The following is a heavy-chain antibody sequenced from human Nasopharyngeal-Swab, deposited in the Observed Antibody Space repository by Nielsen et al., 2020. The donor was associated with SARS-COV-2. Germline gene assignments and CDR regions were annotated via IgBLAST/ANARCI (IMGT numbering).Heavy chain of an antibody. D-gene: IGHD3-22*01. V-gene: IGHV4-59*01. Sequence: GSLRLSCTVSGASISTYYWSWVRQPPGKGLEWIGYLYYSGSTNYNPSLKSRLTMSLDTSKKKFSLNLSPVTAADTAVYYCASFYYGSSGSVGAFDIWGQGTMVTVSS. CDR2: LYYSGST. CDR3: ASFYYGSSGSVGAFDI. CDR1: GASISTYY. J-gene: IGHJ3*02.